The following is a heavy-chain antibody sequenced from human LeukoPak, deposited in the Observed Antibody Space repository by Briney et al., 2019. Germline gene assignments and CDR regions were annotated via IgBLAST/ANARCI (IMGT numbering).Heavy chain of an antibody. Sequence: GGSLRLSCAASGFTLSSNYMSWVRQVPGKGLEWVSVIYSGGSSIYYADSVQGRFTISRDNSKNTVYLQMNSLRAEDAAVYYCARVGRGSTYGYVDYWGQGTLVTVSS. D-gene: IGHD5-18*01. CDR1: GFTLSSNY. J-gene: IGHJ4*02. V-gene: IGHV3-66*01. CDR2: IYSGGSSI. CDR3: ARVGRGSTYGYVDY.